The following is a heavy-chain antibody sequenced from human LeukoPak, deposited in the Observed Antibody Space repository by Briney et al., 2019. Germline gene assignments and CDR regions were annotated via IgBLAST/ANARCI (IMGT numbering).Heavy chain of an antibody. J-gene: IGHJ4*02. CDR2: INPSGGST. V-gene: IGHV1-46*01. D-gene: IGHD5-18*01. CDR1: GYTFTSYY. CDR3: ARTEDTAICDY. Sequence: ASVKVSCKASGYTFTSYYMHWVRQAPGQGLEWMGIINPSGGSTSYAQKFQGRVTMTGDTSTSTAYMELSSLRSEDTAVYYCARTEDTAICDYWGQGTLVTVSS.